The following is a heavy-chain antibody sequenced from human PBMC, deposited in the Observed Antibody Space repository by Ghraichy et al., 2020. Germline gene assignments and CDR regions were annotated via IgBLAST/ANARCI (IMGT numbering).Heavy chain of an antibody. D-gene: IGHD2-2*01. CDR1: GFTFSSYS. CDR3: ARDRDVVVPAARDFDY. Sequence: GGSLRLSCAASGFTFSSYSMNWVRQAPGKGLEWVSSISSSSSYIYYADSVKGRFTISRDNAKNSLYLQMNSLRAEDTAVYYCARDRDVVVPAARDFDYWGQGTLVTVSS. V-gene: IGHV3-21*01. CDR2: ISSSSSYI. J-gene: IGHJ4*02.